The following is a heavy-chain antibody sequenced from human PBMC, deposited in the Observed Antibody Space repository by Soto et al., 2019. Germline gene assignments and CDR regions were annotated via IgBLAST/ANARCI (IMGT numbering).Heavy chain of an antibody. CDR2: IYHSGST. V-gene: IGHV4-30-2*01. CDR1: GGSISSDGYS. D-gene: IGHD6-13*01. J-gene: IGHJ4*02. Sequence: QLQLQESGSGLVKPSQPLSLTCAVSGGSISSDGYSWSWIRQPPGKGLEWIGYIYHSGSTYYNPYLKSRVTISVDRAKNQFSLKLSSVTAADTAVYYCASSHAGAHITAAVHWGQGTLVTVSS. CDR3: ASSHAGAHITAAVH.